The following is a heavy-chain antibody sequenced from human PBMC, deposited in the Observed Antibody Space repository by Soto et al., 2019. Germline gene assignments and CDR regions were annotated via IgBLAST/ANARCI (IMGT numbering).Heavy chain of an antibody. CDR2: ISYDGSNK. V-gene: IGHV3-30-3*01. J-gene: IGHJ4*02. Sequence: QVQLVESGGGVVQPGRSLRLSCAASGFTFSSYAMHWVRQAPGKGLEWVAVISYDGSNKYYADSVKGRFTISRDNSKNTLYLQMNSLRAGDTAVYYCARPKQQLAALVDYWGQGTLVTVSS. D-gene: IGHD6-13*01. CDR1: GFTFSSYA. CDR3: ARPKQQLAALVDY.